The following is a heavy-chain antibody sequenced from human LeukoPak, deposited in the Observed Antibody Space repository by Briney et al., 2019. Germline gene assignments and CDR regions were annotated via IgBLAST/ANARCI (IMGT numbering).Heavy chain of an antibody. Sequence: GGSLRLSCVASGFTFSSYAMHWVRQTPGKGLEYVSGINSNGGSTHYANSVKGRFTISRDNSKHTLYLQMGSLRTEDMAVYYCARVGPLGSGSYLFDYWGQGTLVTVSS. J-gene: IGHJ4*02. CDR2: INSNGGST. CDR1: GFTFSSYA. CDR3: ARVGPLGSGSYLFDY. D-gene: IGHD3-10*01. V-gene: IGHV3-64*01.